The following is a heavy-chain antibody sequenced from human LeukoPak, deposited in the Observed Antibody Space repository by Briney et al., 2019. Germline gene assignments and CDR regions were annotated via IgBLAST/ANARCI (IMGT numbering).Heavy chain of an antibody. J-gene: IGHJ4*02. D-gene: IGHD3-3*01. CDR1: GFTLSRYW. CDR2: INSDGYST. V-gene: IGHV3-74*01. Sequence: GGSLRLSCAASGFTLSRYWMHWVRHAPGKGLVWVSRINSDGYSTTYADSVKGRFTISRDNAKNTLYLQMNSLRAEDTAVDYCARDLINYKFWSGLFDYWGQGTLVTVSS. CDR3: ARDLINYKFWSGLFDY.